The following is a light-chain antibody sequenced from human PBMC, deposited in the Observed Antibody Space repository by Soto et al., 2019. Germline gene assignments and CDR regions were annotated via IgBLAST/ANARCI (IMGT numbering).Light chain of an antibody. V-gene: IGKV3-15*01. J-gene: IGKJ1*01. CDR1: QGISDT. CDR3: QQYNNWPWT. CDR2: GAS. Sequence: EIVMTQSPATLSVSPGGRATLSCRASQGISDTLAWYQQKPGQAPRLLIHGASTRAPGFPARFSGSGSGTDFTLTISSLQSEDFAVYYCQQYNNWPWTFGQGTKVKIK.